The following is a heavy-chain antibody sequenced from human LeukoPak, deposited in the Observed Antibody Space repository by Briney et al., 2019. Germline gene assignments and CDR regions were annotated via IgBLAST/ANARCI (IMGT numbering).Heavy chain of an antibody. CDR2: IYTSGST. CDR3: ARDLYYYDNRRDAFDI. Sequence: SETLSLTCTVPGGSISTYYWSWIRQPAGKGLEWIGRIYTSGSTTYNPSLKSRVTMSVDTSKNQISLNLRSVTAADTAVYYCARDLYYYDNRRDAFDIWGQGTIVTVSS. V-gene: IGHV4-4*07. CDR1: GGSISTYY. J-gene: IGHJ3*02. D-gene: IGHD3-22*01.